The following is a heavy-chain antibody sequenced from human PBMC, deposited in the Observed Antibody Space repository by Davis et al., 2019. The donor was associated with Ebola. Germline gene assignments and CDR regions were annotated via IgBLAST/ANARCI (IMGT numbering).Heavy chain of an antibody. D-gene: IGHD2-2*01. V-gene: IGHV3-33*08. CDR2: IWYEGTDG. CDR3: AREEGSSRWQNNWFDY. J-gene: IGHJ5*01. CDR1: GFSFDAYA. Sequence: GESLKISCEASGFSFDAYAMHWVRQAPGKGLEWVSSIWYEGTDGNYADSVRGRFIISRDDSKNTLYLQMNSLRVEDTAIYHCAREEGSSRWQNNWFDYWGQGTLVTVSS.